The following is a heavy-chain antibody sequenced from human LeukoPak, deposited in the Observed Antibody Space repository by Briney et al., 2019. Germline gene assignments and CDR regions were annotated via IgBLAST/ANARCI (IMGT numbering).Heavy chain of an antibody. J-gene: IGHJ4*02. CDR2: INQDGSEK. CDR3: VRQGAYSTSSPPWY. Sequence: GGSLRLSCAGSGFTFISFWMSWVRQAPGKRLEWVANINQDGSEKYYVDSVKGRFIIPRYNARNSLFLQMNILTAEDTAIYYCVRQGAYSTSSPPWYWGQGTLVSVSS. D-gene: IGHD6-6*01. CDR1: GFTFISFW. V-gene: IGHV3-7*01.